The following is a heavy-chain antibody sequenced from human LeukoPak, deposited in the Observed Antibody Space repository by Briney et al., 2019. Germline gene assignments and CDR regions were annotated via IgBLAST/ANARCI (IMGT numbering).Heavy chain of an antibody. V-gene: IGHV3-7*01. CDR3: ARGEVVVAAIGTYYFDY. CDR2: IKQDGSEK. CDR1: GFTFSSYW. D-gene: IGHD2-15*01. Sequence: PGGSLRLSCAASGFTFSSYWMSWVRQAPGKGLEWVANIKQDGSEKYYVDSVKGRFTISRDNAKNSLYLQMNSLRAEDTAVYYCARGEVVVAAIGTYYFDYWGQGTLVTVSS. J-gene: IGHJ4*02.